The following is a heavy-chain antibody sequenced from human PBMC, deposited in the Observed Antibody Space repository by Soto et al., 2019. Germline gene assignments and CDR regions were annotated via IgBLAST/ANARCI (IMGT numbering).Heavy chain of an antibody. V-gene: IGHV1-18*01. J-gene: IGHJ4*02. CDR2: ISAYNANA. CDR3: ASENSYFDY. Sequence: QIQLLQSGAEVKKPGASVKVTCKASGYTFRNFGISWVRQAPGQGLEWMGWISAYNANANYAQKFQGRLTMTAATSTSTAYMELRSLRSDDTAVYYCASENSYFDYWGQGTLVTVSS. CDR1: GYTFRNFG.